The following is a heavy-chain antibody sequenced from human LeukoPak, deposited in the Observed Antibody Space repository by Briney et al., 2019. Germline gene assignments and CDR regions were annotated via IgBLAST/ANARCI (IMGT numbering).Heavy chain of an antibody. CDR2: IWSDGSNR. Sequence: GGSLRLSCAASGFIFSHYGMHWVRQAPGKGLEWVAVIWSDGSNRFYAGSVKGRFTISRDNSQNTVFLQMNGLRVEDTAMYYCARDAQRGFDYSNSLEYWGHGTLVTVPS. D-gene: IGHD4-11*01. V-gene: IGHV3-33*01. J-gene: IGHJ4*01. CDR1: GFIFSHYG. CDR3: ARDAQRGFDYSNSLEY.